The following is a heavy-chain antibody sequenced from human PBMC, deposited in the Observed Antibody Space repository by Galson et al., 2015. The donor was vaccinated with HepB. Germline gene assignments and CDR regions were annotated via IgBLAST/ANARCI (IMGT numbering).Heavy chain of an antibody. CDR3: ASDYGGNSAYYYYGMDV. D-gene: IGHD4-23*01. Sequence: SLRLSCAASGFTVSSNYMSWVRQAPGKGLEWVSVIYSGGSTYYADSVKGRFTISRDNSKNTLYLQMNSLRAEDTAVYYCASDYGGNSAYYYYGMDVWGQGTTVTVSS. V-gene: IGHV3-53*01. CDR1: GFTVSSNY. J-gene: IGHJ6*02. CDR2: IYSGGST.